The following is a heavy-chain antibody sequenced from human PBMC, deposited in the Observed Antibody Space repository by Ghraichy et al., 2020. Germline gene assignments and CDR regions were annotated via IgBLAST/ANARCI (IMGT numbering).Heavy chain of an antibody. V-gene: IGHV3-21*01. CDR1: GFTFTSYR. D-gene: IGHD5/OR15-5a*01. CDR2: ISSNSASI. Sequence: GESLNISCAASGFTFTSYRMTWVRQAPGKGLEWVSSISSNSASINYADSVKGRFTISRDNANNSVYLQMNSLRVEDTAVYYCASVYRGDYWGQGVLVP. CDR3: ASVYRGDY. J-gene: IGHJ4*02.